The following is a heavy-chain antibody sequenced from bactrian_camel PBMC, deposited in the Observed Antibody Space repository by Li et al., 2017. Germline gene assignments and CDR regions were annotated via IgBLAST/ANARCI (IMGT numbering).Heavy chain of an antibody. D-gene: IGHD1*01. CDR1: EFTSTTKC. CDR2: IDDDDRP. J-gene: IGHJ4*01. CDR3: AADPRTYFAFRLHRDSYAY. V-gene: IGHV3S53*01. Sequence: HVQLVESGGGSVQAGGSLRLSCAVSEFTSTTKCIGWFRQAPGIGREGVAIIDDDDRPHYADSVKDRFTISKDFAANTLYLQMSSLKPEDTASYYCAADPRTYFAFRLHRDSYAYWGQGTQVTVS.